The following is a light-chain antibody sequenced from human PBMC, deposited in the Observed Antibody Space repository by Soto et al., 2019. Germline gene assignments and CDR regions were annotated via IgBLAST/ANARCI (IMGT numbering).Light chain of an antibody. CDR1: QGVTSD. J-gene: IGKJ4*01. V-gene: IGKV3-20*01. Sequence: EIVMTQSPATLSVSPGERATLSCRASQGVTSDLAWYQHKPGQAPRLLIYSASSRAPGIPDRFSGSGSGTDFTLTISRLEPEDFAVYYCQQYGTSVTFGGGTKVEIK. CDR3: QQYGTSVT. CDR2: SAS.